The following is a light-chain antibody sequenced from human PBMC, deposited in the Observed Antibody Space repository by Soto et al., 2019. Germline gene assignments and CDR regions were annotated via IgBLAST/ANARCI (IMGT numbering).Light chain of an antibody. CDR3: SSYTGGSTL. CDR1: SSDVGGYNY. V-gene: IGLV2-14*01. CDR2: EVS. Sequence: QSALTQPASVSGSPGQSITISCTGTSSDVGGYNYVSWYQQRPGKAPKLMIYEVSNRPSGVSNRCSGSKSGNTASLTISGLQAEDEADDYCSSYTGGSTLFGGGTKLTVL. J-gene: IGLJ2*01.